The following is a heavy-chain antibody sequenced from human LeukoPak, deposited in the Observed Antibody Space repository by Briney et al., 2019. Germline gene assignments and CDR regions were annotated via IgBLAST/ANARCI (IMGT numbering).Heavy chain of an antibody. CDR1: GFTFSSYA. V-gene: IGHV3-33*08. Sequence: GGSLRLSCAASGFTFSSYAMHWVRQAPGKGLEWVAFIWYDGSNKYYADSVKGRFTISRDNSKNTLYLQMNSLRAEDTAVYYCARDDLAYCGSDCYSSFDYWGQGSLVSVSS. CDR2: IWYDGSNK. CDR3: ARDDLAYCGSDCYSSFDY. J-gene: IGHJ4*02. D-gene: IGHD2-21*02.